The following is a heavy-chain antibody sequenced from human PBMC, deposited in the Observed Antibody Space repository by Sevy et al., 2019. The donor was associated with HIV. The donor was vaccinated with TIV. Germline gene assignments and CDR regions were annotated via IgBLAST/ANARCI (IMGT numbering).Heavy chain of an antibody. J-gene: IGHJ6*02. CDR3: ARNRDDSSGFGMDV. D-gene: IGHD5-12*01. V-gene: IGHV3-48*03. CDR2: ISTSGNTK. CDR1: GFTFSSYE. Sequence: GGSLRLSCEASGFTFSSYEMNWVRQAPGKGLEWISYISTSGNTKYYADSVKGRFTISRDDAKNSLYLQMNSLRVEDTAVYYCARNRDDSSGFGMDVWGQGTTVTVSS.